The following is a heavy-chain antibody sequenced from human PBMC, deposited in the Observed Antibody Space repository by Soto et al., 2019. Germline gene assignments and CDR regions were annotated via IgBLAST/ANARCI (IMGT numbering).Heavy chain of an antibody. CDR1: GGSISSGGYS. D-gene: IGHD3-22*01. J-gene: IGHJ3*02. Sequence: QLQLQESGSGLVKPSQTLSLTCAVSGGSISSGGYSWSWIRQPPGKGLEWIGYIYHSGSTYYNPSLQSRVTISVDRSKNQFSLKLSSVTAADTAVYYCASTSYYYDSSASPGAFDIWGQGTMVTVSS. V-gene: IGHV4-30-2*01. CDR2: IYHSGST. CDR3: ASTSYYYDSSASPGAFDI.